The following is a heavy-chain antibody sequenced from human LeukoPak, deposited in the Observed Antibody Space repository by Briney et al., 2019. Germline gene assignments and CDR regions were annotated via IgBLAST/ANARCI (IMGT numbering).Heavy chain of an antibody. Sequence: GGSLRLSCAASGLTFSSYAVSWVRQAPGKGLEWVSAISGSGGSTYYADSVKGRFTISRDNSKNTLYLQMNSLRAEDTAVYYCAKVDYDFWSGYPGGPDYWGQGTLITVSS. CDR2: ISGSGGST. CDR1: GLTFSSYA. V-gene: IGHV3-23*01. J-gene: IGHJ4*02. CDR3: AKVDYDFWSGYPGGPDY. D-gene: IGHD3-3*01.